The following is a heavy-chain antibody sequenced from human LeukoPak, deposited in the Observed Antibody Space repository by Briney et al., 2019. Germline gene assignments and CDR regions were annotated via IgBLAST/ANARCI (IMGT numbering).Heavy chain of an antibody. D-gene: IGHD6-19*01. CDR3: ARGKGCRGSGCYFDY. CDR2: IYNSGMT. V-gene: IGHV4-39*07. CDR1: GGSISSSDYY. J-gene: IGHJ4*02. Sequence: SETLSLTCTVSGGSISSSDYYWAWIRQPPGKGLEWIETIYNSGMTYYNPSLKSRATISLDTSKNQFSLKLSSVTAADTAVYYCARGKGCRGSGCYFDYWGQGTLVTVSS.